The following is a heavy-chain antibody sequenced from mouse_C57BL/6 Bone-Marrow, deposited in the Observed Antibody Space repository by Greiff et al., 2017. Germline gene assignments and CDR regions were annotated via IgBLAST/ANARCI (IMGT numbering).Heavy chain of an antibody. CDR3: AREVIYYDSDDY. Sequence: VQLQQPGAELVKPGASVKLSCKASGYTFPSYWMQWVKQRPGQGLEWIGEIDPSDSYTNYNQKFKGKATLTVDTSSSTAYLQLSSLPAEDSAVYYCAREVIYYDSDDYWGQGTTLTGSS. CDR1: GYTFPSYW. CDR2: IDPSDSYT. D-gene: IGHD2-4*01. V-gene: IGHV1-50*01. J-gene: IGHJ2*01.